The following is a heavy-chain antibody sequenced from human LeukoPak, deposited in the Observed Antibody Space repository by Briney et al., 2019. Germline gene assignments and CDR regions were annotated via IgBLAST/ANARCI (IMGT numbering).Heavy chain of an antibody. J-gene: IGHJ4*02. CDR3: ATQENSNFDY. D-gene: IGHD4-11*01. CDR2: IKQDGSKK. Sequence: GALRLSCAASGFTFSSFWMTWVRQAPGKGLEWVALIKQDGSKKYYVDSVRGRFTISRDNAKNSLYLQMNSLRAEDTAVYYCATQENSNFDYWGRGTLVTVSS. V-gene: IGHV3-7*01. CDR1: GFTFSSFW.